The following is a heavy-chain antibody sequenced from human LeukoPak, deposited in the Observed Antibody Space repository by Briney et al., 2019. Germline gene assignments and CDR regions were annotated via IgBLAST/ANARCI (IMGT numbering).Heavy chain of an antibody. D-gene: IGHD6-6*01. Sequence: GGSLRLSCTASGFSFSGHWMHWARQLPGKGLVWVSRISPTGSTTSYADSVKGRFTVSRDNAKNTLYLQVNNLRAEDTSVYYCARGPNSNWSGLDFWGQGTLLTVSS. J-gene: IGHJ4*02. V-gene: IGHV3-74*01. CDR1: GFSFSGHW. CDR3: ARGPNSNWSGLDF. CDR2: ISPTGSTT.